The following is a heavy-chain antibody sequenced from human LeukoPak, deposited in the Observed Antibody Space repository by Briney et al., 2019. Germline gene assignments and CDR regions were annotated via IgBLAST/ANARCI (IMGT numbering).Heavy chain of an antibody. V-gene: IGHV4-39*01. CDR3: ARLGYYCDSSGYFR. J-gene: IGHJ4*02. Sequence: SETLSLTCTVSGGSISSSSYYWGWIRQPPGKGLEWIGSIYYSGSTYYNPSLKSRVTISVDTSKNQFSLKLSSVTAADTAVYYCARLGYYCDSSGYFRWGQGTLVTVSS. D-gene: IGHD3-22*01. CDR1: GGSISSSSYY. CDR2: IYYSGST.